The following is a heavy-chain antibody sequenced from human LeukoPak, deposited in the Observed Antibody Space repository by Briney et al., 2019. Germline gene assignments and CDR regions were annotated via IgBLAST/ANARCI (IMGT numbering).Heavy chain of an antibody. CDR1: GFTFSSYA. Sequence: GGSLRLSCAASGFTFSSYAMSWVHQAPGKGLEWVSAISGSGGSTYYADSVKGRFTISRDNSKNTLYLQMNSLRAEDTAVYYCAKYGSTSLYYYYGMDVWGQGTTVTVSS. J-gene: IGHJ6*02. CDR3: AKYGSTSLYYYYGMDV. V-gene: IGHV3-23*01. CDR2: ISGSGGST. D-gene: IGHD2-2*01.